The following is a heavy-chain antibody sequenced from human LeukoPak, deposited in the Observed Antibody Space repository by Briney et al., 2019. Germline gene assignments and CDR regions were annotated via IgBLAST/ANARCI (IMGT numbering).Heavy chain of an antibody. CDR2: IYYSGST. D-gene: IGHD6-19*01. Sequence: PSETLSLTCTVSGGSISSFYWSWIRQPPGKGLEYIGYIYYSGSTNYNPSLKSRVTISLDTSKNQFSLKLSSVTAADTAVYYCARIKVAGIAVAEGALDSWGQGTLVTVSS. CDR3: ARIKVAGIAVAEGALDS. CDR1: GGSISSFY. J-gene: IGHJ5*01. V-gene: IGHV4-59*01.